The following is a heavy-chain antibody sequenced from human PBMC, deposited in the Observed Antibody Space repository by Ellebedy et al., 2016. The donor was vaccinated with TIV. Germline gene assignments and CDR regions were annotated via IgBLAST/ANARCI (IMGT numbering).Heavy chain of an antibody. Sequence: GESLKISCAASGFTFSGYYMSWFRQAPGKGLEWVSAISGSGGSTYYADSVKGRFTISRDNSKNTLYLQMNSLRAEDTAVYYCAKNPTPAARRGANYFDYWGQGTLVTVSS. D-gene: IGHD6-6*01. CDR1: GFTFSGYY. CDR2: ISGSGGST. CDR3: AKNPTPAARRGANYFDY. J-gene: IGHJ4*02. V-gene: IGHV3-23*01.